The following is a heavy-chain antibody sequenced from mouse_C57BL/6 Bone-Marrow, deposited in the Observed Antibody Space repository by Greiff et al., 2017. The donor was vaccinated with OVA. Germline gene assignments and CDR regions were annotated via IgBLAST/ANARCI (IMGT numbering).Heavy chain of an antibody. Sequence: QVQLQQSGAELVRPGTSVKMSCKASGYTFTNYWIGWAKQRPGHGLEWIGDIYPGGGYTNYNEKFKGKATLTADKSSSTAYMQFSSLTSEDSAVYYCARSTIYYYGSSLDYWGQGTTLTVSS. CDR2: IYPGGGYT. J-gene: IGHJ2*01. D-gene: IGHD1-1*01. CDR3: ARSTIYYYGSSLDY. CDR1: GYTFTNYW. V-gene: IGHV1-63*01.